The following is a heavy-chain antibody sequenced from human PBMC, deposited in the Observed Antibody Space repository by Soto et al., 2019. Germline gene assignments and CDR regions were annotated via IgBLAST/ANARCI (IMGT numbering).Heavy chain of an antibody. CDR2: ISYDGSNK. CDR1: GFTFSSYG. D-gene: IGHD1-26*01. J-gene: IGHJ4*02. Sequence: QVQLVESGGGVVQPGRSLRLSCAASGFTFSSYGMHWVRQAPGKGLEWVAVISYDGSNKYYADSVKGRFTISRDNSKNTLYLQMNSLRAEDTAVYYCAISVGGSYQYWGQGTLVTVSS. V-gene: IGHV3-30*03. CDR3: AISVGGSYQY.